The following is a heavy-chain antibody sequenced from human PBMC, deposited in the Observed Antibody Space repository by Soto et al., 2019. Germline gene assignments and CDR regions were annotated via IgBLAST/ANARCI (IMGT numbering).Heavy chain of an antibody. Sequence: SETLSLTWAVYGGSFRGYYWSWIRKPQGKGLEWIGEINHSGSTNYNPSLKSRVTISVDTSKNQFSLKLSSVTAADTAVYYCARAGYSYGYYYYGMDVWGQGTTVTVSS. V-gene: IGHV4-34*01. D-gene: IGHD5-18*01. CDR3: ARAGYSYGYYYYGMDV. J-gene: IGHJ6*02. CDR1: GGSFRGYY. CDR2: INHSGST.